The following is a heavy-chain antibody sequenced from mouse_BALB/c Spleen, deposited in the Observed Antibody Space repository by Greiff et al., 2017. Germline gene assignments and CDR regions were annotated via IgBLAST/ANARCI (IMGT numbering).Heavy chain of an antibody. CDR1: GFTFSSFG. D-gene: IGHD2-12*01. CDR2: ISSGSSTI. J-gene: IGHJ4*01. CDR3: ATTGSSYAMDY. V-gene: IGHV5-17*02. Sequence: EVKLMESGGGLVQPGGSRKLSCAASGFTFSSFGMHWVRQAPEKGLEWVAYISSGSSTIYYADTVKGRFTISRDNPKNTLFLQMTSLRSEDTAMYYCATTGSSYAMDYWGQGTSVTVSS.